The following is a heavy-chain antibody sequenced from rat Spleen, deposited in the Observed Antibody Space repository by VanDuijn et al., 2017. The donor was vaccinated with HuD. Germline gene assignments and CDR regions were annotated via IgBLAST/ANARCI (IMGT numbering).Heavy chain of an antibody. Sequence: EVQLVESGGGLVQPGRSLKLSCAASGFTFSNYYMAWVRQAPKKGLEWVAYISAGGDNTYYRDSVKGRFTISRDNAKNTLYLQLDSLRSEDTATYYCTTDTFYDGTYYPGGFDYWGQGVMVTVSS. CDR3: TTDTFYDGTYYPGGFDY. CDR2: ISAGGDNT. CDR1: GFTFSNYY. D-gene: IGHD1-12*02. J-gene: IGHJ2*01. V-gene: IGHV5-27*01.